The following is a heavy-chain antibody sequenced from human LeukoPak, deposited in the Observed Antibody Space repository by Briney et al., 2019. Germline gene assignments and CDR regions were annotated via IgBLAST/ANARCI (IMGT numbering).Heavy chain of an antibody. CDR3: ARLTSSPGPPSDY. V-gene: IGHV5-10-1*01. J-gene: IGHJ4*02. D-gene: IGHD4/OR15-4a*01. Sequence: GESLQISCKGSGYSFTTYWINWVRQMPGKGLEWMGRIDPSDSSTNYSSSFQGHVTISADKSISTAYLQWSSLKASDTAIYYCARLTSSPGPPSDYWGQGTLVTVSS. CDR1: GYSFTTYW. CDR2: IDPSDSST.